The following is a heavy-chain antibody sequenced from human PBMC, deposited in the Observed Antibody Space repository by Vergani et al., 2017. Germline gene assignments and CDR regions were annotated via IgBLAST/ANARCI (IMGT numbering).Heavy chain of an antibody. D-gene: IGHD6-19*01. CDR3: ARDIGLAVAGSLYWGSYYYYGMDV. CDR2: IYHSGST. J-gene: IGHJ6*02. Sequence: QVQLQESGPGLVKPSETLSLTCTVSGYSISSGYYWGWIRQPPGKGLEWIGSIYHSGSTYYNPSLKSRVTISVDTSKNQFSLKLSSVTAADTAVYYCARDIGLAVAGSLYWGSYYYYGMDVWGQGTTVTVSS. V-gene: IGHV4-38-2*02. CDR1: GYSISSGYY.